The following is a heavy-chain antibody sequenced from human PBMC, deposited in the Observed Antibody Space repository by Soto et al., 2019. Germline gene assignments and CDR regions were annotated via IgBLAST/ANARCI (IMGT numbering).Heavy chain of an antibody. Sequence: SVKVSCKASEGTFSSYAISWVRQAPGQGLEWMGGIIPIFGTANYAQKFQGRVTITADESTSTAYMELSSLRSEDTAVYYCASSGWDFDYWGQGTLVTVSS. CDR2: IIPIFGTA. D-gene: IGHD6-19*01. CDR1: EGTFSSYA. CDR3: ASSGWDFDY. J-gene: IGHJ4*02. V-gene: IGHV1-69*13.